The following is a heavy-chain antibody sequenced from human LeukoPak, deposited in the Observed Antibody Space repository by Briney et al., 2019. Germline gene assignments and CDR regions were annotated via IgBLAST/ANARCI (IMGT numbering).Heavy chain of an antibody. Sequence: SETLSLTCTVSGGSISSTNHHWNWIRQPPGKGLEWIGYIYYSGSTYYNPSLKGRVTMSVDTSKNQFSLKLSSMTAADTAVYYCATSGYYVFDYWGQGTLVTVSS. J-gene: IGHJ4*01. CDR2: IYYSGST. CDR3: ATSGYYVFDY. V-gene: IGHV4-31*02. D-gene: IGHD3-9*01. CDR1: GGSISSTNHH.